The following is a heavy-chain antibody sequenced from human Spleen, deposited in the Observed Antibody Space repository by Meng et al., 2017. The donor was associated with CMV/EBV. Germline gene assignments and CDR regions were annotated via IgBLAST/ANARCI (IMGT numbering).Heavy chain of an antibody. J-gene: IGHJ6*02. CDR2: INHSGST. CDR3: ASSITIFGVVIPTMDV. D-gene: IGHD3-3*01. CDR1: GGSFSGYY. Sequence: GSLRLSCAVYGGSFSGYYWSWIRQPPGKGLEWIGEINHSGSTNYNPSLKSRVTISVDTSKNQFSLKLSSVTAADTAVYYCASSITIFGVVIPTMDVWGQGTTVTVSS. V-gene: IGHV4-34*01.